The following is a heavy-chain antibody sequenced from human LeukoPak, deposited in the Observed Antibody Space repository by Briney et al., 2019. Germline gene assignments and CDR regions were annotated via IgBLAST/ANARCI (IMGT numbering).Heavy chain of an antibody. CDR2: IYSGGST. D-gene: IGHD3-9*01. Sequence: GSLRLSCAASGFIVSSNYMSWVRQAPGKGLEWVSVIYSGGSTYYADSVKGRFTISRDNSKNTLYLQMNSLRAEDTAVYYCASVLTGYYDYFDYWGQGTLVTVSS. CDR3: ASVLTGYYDYFDY. V-gene: IGHV3-53*01. J-gene: IGHJ4*02. CDR1: GFIVSSNY.